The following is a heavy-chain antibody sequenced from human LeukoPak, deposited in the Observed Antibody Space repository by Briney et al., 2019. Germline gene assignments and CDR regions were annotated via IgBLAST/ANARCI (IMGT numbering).Heavy chain of an antibody. J-gene: IGHJ6*03. V-gene: IGHV4-4*07. CDR2: IYTSGST. CDR1: GGSISSYY. D-gene: IGHD2-2*01. Sequence: SETLSLTCTVSGGSISSYYRSWIRQPAGKGLEWIGRIYTSGSTNYNPSLKSRVTMSVDTSKNQFSLKLSSVTAADTAVYYCARESYEEDCSSTSCRPSGYYYYYMDVWGKGTTVTVSS. CDR3: ARESYEEDCSSTSCRPSGYYYYYMDV.